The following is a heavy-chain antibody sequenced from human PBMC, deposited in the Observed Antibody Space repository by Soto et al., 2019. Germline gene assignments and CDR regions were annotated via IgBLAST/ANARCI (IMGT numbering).Heavy chain of an antibody. CDR2: IDSSGGT. V-gene: IGHV4-59*08. CDR1: DDSSSSYK. J-gene: IGHJ6*02. Sequence: QVQLQESGPGLVKPSETLSLTCTVSDDSSSSYKWSWIRQPPGRRLEWIGYIDSSGGTSYNPSLQSRVPISVDPSPKQCSLKRRSVTAADTAVYYCVRQGFGRLHGLVDVWGQGTTVTVSS. D-gene: IGHD3-10*01. CDR3: VRQGFGRLHGLVDV.